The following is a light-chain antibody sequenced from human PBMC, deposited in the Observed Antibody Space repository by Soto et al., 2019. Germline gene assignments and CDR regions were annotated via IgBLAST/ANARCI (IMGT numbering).Light chain of an antibody. CDR1: QSVSSC. CDR2: DAS. Sequence: IVLTQSPASLSFPPGETATMSCRTTQSVSSCFAWYQQKPGQAPGLLIYDASNRATGIPARFSGSGSGTDFAFTITSLGPEDFAVYYCQQRRNWPRLTFGGGTKVDIK. V-gene: IGKV3-11*01. CDR3: QQRRNWPRLT. J-gene: IGKJ4*01.